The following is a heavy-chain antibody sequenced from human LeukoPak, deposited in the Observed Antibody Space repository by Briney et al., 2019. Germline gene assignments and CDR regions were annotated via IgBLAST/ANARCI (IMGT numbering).Heavy chain of an antibody. V-gene: IGHV3-15*01. J-gene: IGHJ5*02. Sequence: GGSLRLSCATSGITNAWMSWVRQAPGKGLEWVGRIKSKTDGGTSDYAAPVTGRFTISRDDSKSTLYLEMNSLKTEDTGVYYCSTLWYGAWGQGTLVTVSS. CDR3: STLWYGA. CDR2: IKSKTDGGTS. D-gene: IGHD3-10*01. CDR1: GITNAW.